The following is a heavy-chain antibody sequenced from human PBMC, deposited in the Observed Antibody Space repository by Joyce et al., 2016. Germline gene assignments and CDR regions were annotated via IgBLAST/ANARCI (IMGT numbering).Heavy chain of an antibody. CDR2: LKPDRGDT. J-gene: IGHJ4*02. CDR3: AREYGGTFYFDY. Sequence: QVQLVQSGAEVKNPGASVKVSCKASGFSVSGYYIHWVRQAPGQGLEWMGRLKPDRGDTIYTQKFQGRVTMTRDTSISTVYLELGRLTSDDTALYYCAREYGGTFYFDYWGQVTLVTVSS. CDR1: GFSVSGYY. V-gene: IGHV1-2*02. D-gene: IGHD4-23*01.